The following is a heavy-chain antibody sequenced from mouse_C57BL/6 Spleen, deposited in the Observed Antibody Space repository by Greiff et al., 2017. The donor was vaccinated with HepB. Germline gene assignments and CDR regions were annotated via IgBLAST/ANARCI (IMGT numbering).Heavy chain of an antibody. J-gene: IGHJ3*01. D-gene: IGHD3-3*01. V-gene: IGHV1-54*01. CDR2: INPGSGGT. Sequence: QVQLKESGAELVRPGTSVKVSCKASGYAFTNYLIEWVKQRPGQGLEWIGVINPGSGGTNYNEKFKGKATLTADKSSSTAYMQLSSLTSEDSAVYFCARGGRDAYWGQGTLVTVSA. CDR3: ARGGRDAY. CDR1: GYAFTNYL.